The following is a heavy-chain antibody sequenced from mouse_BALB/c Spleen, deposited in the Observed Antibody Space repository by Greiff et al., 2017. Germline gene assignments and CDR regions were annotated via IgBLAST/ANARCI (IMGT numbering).Heavy chain of an antibody. V-gene: IGHV1-9*01. D-gene: IGHD2-10*01. J-gene: IGHJ3*01. CDR3: AREAYYGNYAWFAY. CDR2: ILPGSGST. Sequence: VQGMESGAELMKPGASVKISCKATGYTFSSYWIEWVKQRPGHGLEWIGEILPGSGSTNFNEKFKGKATFTADTSSNTAYMQLSSLTSEDSAVYYCAREAYYGNYAWFAYWGQGTLVTVSA. CDR1: GYTFSSYW.